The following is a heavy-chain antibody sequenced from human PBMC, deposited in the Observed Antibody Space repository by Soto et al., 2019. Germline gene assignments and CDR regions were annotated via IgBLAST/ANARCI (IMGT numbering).Heavy chain of an antibody. CDR3: ARDGMTTGDT. CDR1: GVSVTSYT. D-gene: IGHD2-21*02. CDR2: VFSSVSA. Sequence: SETLSLTCIVSGVSVTSYTWSWVRQPANKGLEWIGRVFSSVSATYNPSPKSRVSISMDTAENRISLKLDSVTAADAGVYFCARDGMTTGDTWGPGTLVT. J-gene: IGHJ4*02. V-gene: IGHV4-4*07.